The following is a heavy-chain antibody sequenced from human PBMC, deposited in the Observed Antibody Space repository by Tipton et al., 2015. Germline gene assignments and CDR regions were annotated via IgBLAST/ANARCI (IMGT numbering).Heavy chain of an antibody. CDR1: GYTFTGHY. CDR2: INPHSGDT. V-gene: IGHV1-2*02. J-gene: IGHJ4*02. Sequence: QSGPEVKKPGASVKDSCKASGYTFTGHYMHWVRQAPGQGLEWMGWINPHSGDTKYEQKFQGRATMTRDTYIKTANLELSRLRSEDTAVYYCARGRNGAFDYWGQGSLVIVSS. CDR3: ARGRNGAFDY. D-gene: IGHD2-8*01.